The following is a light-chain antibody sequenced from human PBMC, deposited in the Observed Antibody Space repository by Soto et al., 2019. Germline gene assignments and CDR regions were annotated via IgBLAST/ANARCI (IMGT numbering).Light chain of an antibody. Sequence: EIVLTQSPSTLSVSPGERATLSCGASESVSSYLAWYQQKPGQAPRLLIYDASNRATGIPSRFSGSGSGTALTITIRRLEPEDFEVYYCQQRSNWSITFGQGTRLEIK. V-gene: IGKV3-11*01. CDR3: QQRSNWSIT. J-gene: IGKJ5*01. CDR2: DAS. CDR1: ESVSSY.